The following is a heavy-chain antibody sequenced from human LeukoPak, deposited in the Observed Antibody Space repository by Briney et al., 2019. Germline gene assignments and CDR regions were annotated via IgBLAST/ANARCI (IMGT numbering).Heavy chain of an antibody. CDR3: ANDPQYDDFDI. V-gene: IGHV3-23*05. CDR1: RFSIRNFG. J-gene: IGHJ3*02. CDR2: IDYNGHRT. Sequence: PGGSLRLSCTASRFSIRNFGMAWVRQAPGKRLEWVSTIDYNGHRTHYADSVKGRFTISRDNSKNTVYLQMNLLRAEDTAIYYCANDPQYDDFDIWGQGTMVTVSS.